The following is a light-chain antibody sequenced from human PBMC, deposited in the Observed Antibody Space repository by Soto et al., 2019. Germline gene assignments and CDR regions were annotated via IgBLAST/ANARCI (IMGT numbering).Light chain of an antibody. CDR1: QGISNY. V-gene: IGKV1-27*01. CDR2: AAS. Sequence: DIRMTQSPSSLSASVGDRVTITCRASQGISNYLVWYQQRPGKVPKLLIYAASTLQSGVPSRFSGSGSGTDFTLTISSLQPEDVATYYCHKYNSAPWTFGQGTKVEIK. CDR3: HKYNSAPWT. J-gene: IGKJ1*01.